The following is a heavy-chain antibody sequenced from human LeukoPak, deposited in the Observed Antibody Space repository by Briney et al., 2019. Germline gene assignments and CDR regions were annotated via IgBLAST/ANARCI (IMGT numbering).Heavy chain of an antibody. D-gene: IGHD6-19*01. CDR2: MYLSGTT. CDR1: GDSINSLDL. J-gene: IGHJ4*02. V-gene: IGHV4-4*02. Sequence: SGTLSLTCTVSGDSINSLDLWSWVRQPPGKGLEWIGEMYLSGTTHSNPSVKSRVTISIDTSKDQFSLKLSSVTAADTAAYYCASRPAASFQWQVRAGSGYFDYWGQGTLVTVSS. CDR3: ASRPAASFQWQVRAGSGYFDY.